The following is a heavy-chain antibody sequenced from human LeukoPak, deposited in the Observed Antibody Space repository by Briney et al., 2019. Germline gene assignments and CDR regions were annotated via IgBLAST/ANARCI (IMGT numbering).Heavy chain of an antibody. CDR2: INPNSGGT. CDR1: GYTFTGYY. CDR3: ARPMVRGVSSDEFFYYYYYMDV. J-gene: IGHJ6*03. Sequence: ASVKVSCKASGYTFTGYYMHWVRQAPGQGLEWMGWINPNSGGTNYAQKFQGRVTMTRDTSISTAYMELSRLRSDDTAVYYCARPMVRGVSSDEFFYYYYYMDVWGKGTTVTVSS. D-gene: IGHD3-10*01. V-gene: IGHV1-2*02.